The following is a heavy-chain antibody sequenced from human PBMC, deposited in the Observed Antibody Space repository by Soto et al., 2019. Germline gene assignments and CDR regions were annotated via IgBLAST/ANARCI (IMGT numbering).Heavy chain of an antibody. CDR1: GFTFSDYY. CDR2: ISGSGTST. Sequence: GGSLRLSCAASGFTFSDYYMSWVRQAPGKGLEWVSAISGSGTSTYYADSVKGRFTISRDNSKNTLFLQMASLRAEDTAIYYCAKSTTIKEYYSYYGMDVWGQGTTVTVSS. CDR3: AKSTTIKEYYSYYGMDV. V-gene: IGHV3-23*01. J-gene: IGHJ6*02. D-gene: IGHD1-1*01.